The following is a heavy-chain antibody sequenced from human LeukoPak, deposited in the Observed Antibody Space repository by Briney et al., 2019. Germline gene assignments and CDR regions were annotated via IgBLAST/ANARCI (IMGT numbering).Heavy chain of an antibody. J-gene: IGHJ6*02. Sequence: SETLSLTCAVYGGSFSGYYWSWIRQPPGKGLEWIGEINHSGSTNYNPSLKSRVTISVDTSKNQFSLKLSSVTAADTAVYYCARGDLWFGESVVLYYYYYGMDVWGQGTTVTVSS. V-gene: IGHV4-34*01. D-gene: IGHD3-10*01. CDR2: INHSGST. CDR3: ARGDLWFGESVVLYYYYYGMDV. CDR1: GGSFSGYY.